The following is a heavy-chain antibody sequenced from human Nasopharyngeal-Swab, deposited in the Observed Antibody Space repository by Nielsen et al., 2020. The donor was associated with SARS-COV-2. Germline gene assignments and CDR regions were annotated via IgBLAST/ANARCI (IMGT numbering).Heavy chain of an antibody. D-gene: IGHD2-2*01. J-gene: IGHJ4*02. CDR1: GGSISSGSYY. CDR3: ARSVVVPVLPQYYFDY. V-gene: IGHV4-61*02. CDR2: IYTSGST. Sequence: SETLSLTCTVSGGSISSGSYYWSWIRQPAGKGLEWIGRIYTSGSTNYNPSLKSRVTISVDTSKNQFSLKLSSVTAADTAVYYCARSVVVPVLPQYYFDYWGQGTLVTVSS.